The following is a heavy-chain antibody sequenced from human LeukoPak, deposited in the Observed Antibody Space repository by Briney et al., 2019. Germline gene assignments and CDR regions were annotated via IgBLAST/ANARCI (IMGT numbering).Heavy chain of an antibody. CDR3: ARGGYSYGLSDY. D-gene: IGHD5-18*01. J-gene: IGHJ4*02. V-gene: IGHV3-7*01. CDR2: INEEGSAQ. Sequence: GGSLRLSCAASGFTFSNFWMTWVRQAPGKGLEYVATINEEGSAQYYVDSVRGRFTVSRDNAKNSLYLQMNSLRAEDTAVYYCARGGYSYGLSDYWGQGTLVTVSS. CDR1: GFTFSNFW.